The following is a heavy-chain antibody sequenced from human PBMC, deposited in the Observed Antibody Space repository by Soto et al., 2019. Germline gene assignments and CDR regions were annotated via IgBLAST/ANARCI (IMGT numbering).Heavy chain of an antibody. CDR2: IYYSGST. D-gene: IGHD2-2*01. V-gene: IGHV4-59*08. CDR1: GGSISSYY. CDR3: ARQGYCSSTSCPNNWFDP. Sequence: SETLSLTCTVSGGSISSYYWSWIRQPPGKGLEWIGYIYYSGSTNYNPSLKSRVTISVDTSKNQFSLKLSSVTAADTAVYYCARQGYCSSTSCPNNWFDPWGQGTLVPVSS. J-gene: IGHJ5*02.